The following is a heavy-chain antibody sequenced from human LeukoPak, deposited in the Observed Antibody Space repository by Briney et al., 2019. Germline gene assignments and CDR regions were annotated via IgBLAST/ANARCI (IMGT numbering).Heavy chain of an antibody. J-gene: IGHJ4*02. CDR1: GFTFSSYS. D-gene: IGHD2-15*01. V-gene: IGHV3-48*02. Sequence: GGSPRLSCAASGFTFSSYSMNWVRQAPGRGLEWVSYISSSSSTIYYADSVKGRFTISRDNAKNSLYLQMNSLRDEDTAAYYCARAPRYCSGGSCYSYWGQGTLVTVSS. CDR2: ISSSSSTI. CDR3: ARAPRYCSGGSCYSY.